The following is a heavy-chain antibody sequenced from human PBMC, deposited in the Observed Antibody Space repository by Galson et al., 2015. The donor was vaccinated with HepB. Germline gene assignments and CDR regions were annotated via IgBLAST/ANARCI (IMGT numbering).Heavy chain of an antibody. CDR2: INPEGTDE. V-gene: IGHV3-7*03. D-gene: IGHD3-16*01. Sequence: SLRLSCAASGFTFSTHWMGWVRQAPGKGLEWVANINPEGTDEYYVDSVKGRFYISRDNAKNSVYMQMNSLRVEDTAVYYCARHWGGGFDHWGQGTLVTVSS. CDR3: ARHWGGGFDH. J-gene: IGHJ4*02. CDR1: GFTFSTHW.